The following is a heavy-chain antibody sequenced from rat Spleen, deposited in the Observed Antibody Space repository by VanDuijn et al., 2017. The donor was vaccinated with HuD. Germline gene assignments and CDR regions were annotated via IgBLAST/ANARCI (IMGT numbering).Heavy chain of an antibody. V-gene: IGHV5-29*01. CDR2: ISYDGSST. CDR3: ARLSIGTFDY. J-gene: IGHJ2*01. Sequence: EVQLVESDGGLVQPGRSLKLSCAASGFTFSDYYMAWVRQAPTKGLEWVATISYDGSSTYYRDSVKGRFTISRDNAKSTLYLQMDSLRSEDTATYYCARLSIGTFDYWGQGVMVTVSS. D-gene: IGHD1-5*01. CDR1: GFTFSDYY.